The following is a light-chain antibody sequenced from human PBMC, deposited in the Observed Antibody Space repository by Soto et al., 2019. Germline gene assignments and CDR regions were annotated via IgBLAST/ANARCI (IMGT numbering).Light chain of an antibody. V-gene: IGKV3-11*01. CDR2: DAS. CDR1: QSVSSY. Sequence: EIVLTQSPATLSLSPGERATLSCRASQSVSSYLAWYQQKPGQAPRLLIYDASNRATGIPARFSGSGYGTDFPLTISSLEPEDFAVYYCHKRSNWPETFGQGTKLEIK. J-gene: IGKJ2*01. CDR3: HKRSNWPET.